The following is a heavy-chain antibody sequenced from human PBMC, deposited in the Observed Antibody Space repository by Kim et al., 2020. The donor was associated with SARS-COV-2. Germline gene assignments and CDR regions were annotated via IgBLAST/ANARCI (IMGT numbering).Heavy chain of an antibody. J-gene: IGHJ6*02. Sequence: ADSVKGRFTISRDNSKNTLYLQMNSLRAEDTAVYYCARSIAGSYYYGMDVWCQGTTVTVSS. CDR3: ARSIAGSYYYGMDV. D-gene: IGHD6-6*01. V-gene: IGHV3-30*01.